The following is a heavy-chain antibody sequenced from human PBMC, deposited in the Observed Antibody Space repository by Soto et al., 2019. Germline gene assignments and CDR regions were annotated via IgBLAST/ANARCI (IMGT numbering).Heavy chain of an antibody. CDR1: GGPISSGDYY. CDR2: IYYSGST. Sequence: SETLSLTCTVSGGPISSGDYYWSWIRQPPGKGLEWIGYIYYSGSTYYNPSLKSRVTISVDTSKNQFSLKLSSVTAADTAVYYCARSGSGSYYNNWFDPWGQGTLVTVSS. CDR3: ARSGSGSYYNNWFDP. J-gene: IGHJ5*02. V-gene: IGHV4-30-4*02. D-gene: IGHD3-10*01.